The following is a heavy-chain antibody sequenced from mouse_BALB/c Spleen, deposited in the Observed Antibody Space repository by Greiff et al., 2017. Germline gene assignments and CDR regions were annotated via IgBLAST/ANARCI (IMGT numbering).Heavy chain of an antibody. CDR2: ISSGGSYT. Sequence: VKLVESGGGLVQPGGSLKLSCAASGFTFSSYAMSWVRQSPEKRLEWVAEISSGGSYTYYPDTVTGRFTISRDNAKNTLYLEMSSLRSEDTAMYYGAREEAWFAYWGQGTLVTVSA. CDR3: AREEAWFAY. CDR1: GFTFSSYA. J-gene: IGHJ3*01. V-gene: IGHV5-9-4*01.